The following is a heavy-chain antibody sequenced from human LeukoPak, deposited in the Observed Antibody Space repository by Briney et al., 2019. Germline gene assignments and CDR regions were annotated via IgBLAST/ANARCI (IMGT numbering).Heavy chain of an antibody. Sequence: PSETLSLTCAVCGGSFSGYYWSWIRQPPGKGLEWIGEINQSGSTNYNPSLKSRVTISVDTSKNQFSLKLSSVTAADTAVYYCAREVGRLYHPPGANAFDIWGQGTMVTVSS. D-gene: IGHD2-2*01. CDR3: AREVGRLYHPPGANAFDI. CDR1: GGSFSGYY. CDR2: INQSGST. J-gene: IGHJ3*02. V-gene: IGHV4-34*01.